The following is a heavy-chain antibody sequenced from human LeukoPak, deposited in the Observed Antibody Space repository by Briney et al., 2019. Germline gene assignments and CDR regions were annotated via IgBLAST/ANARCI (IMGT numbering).Heavy chain of an antibody. V-gene: IGHV4-59*05. CDR1: GGSISSYY. CDR2: IYYSGST. D-gene: IGHD1-26*01. J-gene: IGHJ4*02. CDR3: ARSPGIVGATQVDY. Sequence: SETLSLTCTVSGGSISSYYWSWIRQPPGKGLEWIGSIYYSGSTYYNPSLKSRVTISVDTSKNQFSLKLSSVTAADTAVYYCARSPGIVGATQVDYWGQGTLVTVSS.